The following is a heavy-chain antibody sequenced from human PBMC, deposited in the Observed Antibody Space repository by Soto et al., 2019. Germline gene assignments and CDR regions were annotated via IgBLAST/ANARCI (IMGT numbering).Heavy chain of an antibody. CDR3: AILGTYYFDNSDNYFDF. CDR2: INAGNGNT. J-gene: IGHJ4*02. V-gene: IGHV1-3*05. Sequence: QVQLVQSGAEEMKPGASVKVSCKASGYTLTRYSIHWVRQAPGQRLEWMGWINAGNGNTKFSQKFQGRATITRDTSASTAYMELRGLRSDDTAVYYCAILGTYYFDNSDNYFDFWGQGTLVTVSS. D-gene: IGHD3-22*01. CDR1: GYTLTRYS.